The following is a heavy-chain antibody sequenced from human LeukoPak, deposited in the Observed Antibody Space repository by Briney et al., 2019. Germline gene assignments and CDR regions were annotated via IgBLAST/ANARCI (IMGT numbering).Heavy chain of an antibody. Sequence: PGGSLRLSCVSSGFSFSNYAMSWVRQAPGKGLEWVSSVSGSGGSTHYVDSVKGRFTISRDKTKNTLYLQMNSLRDEDTATYYCAKRGPIYSSTPGNYFDYWGQGTLVTVSS. CDR3: AKRGPIYSSTPGNYFDY. D-gene: IGHD3-10*01. J-gene: IGHJ4*02. CDR1: GFSFSNYA. V-gene: IGHV3-23*01. CDR2: VSGSGGST.